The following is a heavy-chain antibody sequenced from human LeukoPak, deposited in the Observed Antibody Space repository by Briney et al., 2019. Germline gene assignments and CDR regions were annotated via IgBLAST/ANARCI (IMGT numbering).Heavy chain of an antibody. CDR1: GYTFTGYY. J-gene: IGHJ4*02. D-gene: IGHD1-1*01. CDR2: INPNSGGT. V-gene: IGHV1-2*04. Sequence: ASVKVSCKASGYTFTGYYMHWVRQAPGQGLEWMGWINPNSGGTNYAQKIQGWVTMTRDTSISTAYMELSRLRSDDTAVYYCARAHRTDAGAAFDYWGQGTLVTVSS. CDR3: ARAHRTDAGAAFDY.